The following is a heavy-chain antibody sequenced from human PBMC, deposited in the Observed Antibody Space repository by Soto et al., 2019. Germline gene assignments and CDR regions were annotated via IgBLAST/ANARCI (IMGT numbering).Heavy chain of an antibody. J-gene: IGHJ6*02. Sequence: QVQLVQSGAEVKKPGASVKVSCKASGYTFTSYGISWVRQAPGQGLEWMGWISAYNGNTNYAQKLQGRVTMTTDTSTSTAYMELRSLRSDDTAVYYCARETDENSSAPYYYYYGMDVWGQGTTVTVSS. V-gene: IGHV1-18*01. CDR1: GYTFTSYG. CDR3: ARETDENSSAPYYYYYGMDV. CDR2: ISAYNGNT. D-gene: IGHD6-6*01.